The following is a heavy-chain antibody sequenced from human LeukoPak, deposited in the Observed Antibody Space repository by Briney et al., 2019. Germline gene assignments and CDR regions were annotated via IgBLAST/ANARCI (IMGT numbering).Heavy chain of an antibody. CDR2: IIPILGIA. Sequence: SVKVSCKASEGTFSSYAISWVRQAPGQGLEWMGRIIPILGIANYAQKLQGRVTITADKSTSTAYMELSSLRSEDTAVYYCARDICPGGDCYSLRWFDPWGQGTLVTVSS. D-gene: IGHD2-21*02. J-gene: IGHJ5*02. V-gene: IGHV1-69*04. CDR3: ARDICPGGDCYSLRWFDP. CDR1: EGTFSSYA.